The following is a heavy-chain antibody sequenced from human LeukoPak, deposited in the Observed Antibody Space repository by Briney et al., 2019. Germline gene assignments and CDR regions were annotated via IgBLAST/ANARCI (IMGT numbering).Heavy chain of an antibody. CDR2: IIPILGIA. D-gene: IGHD3-10*01. CDR3: ARDLPRNGADY. Sequence: SVKVSCKASRGTFSSYTISWVRQAPGQGLEWMGRIIPILGIANYAQKFQGRVTITADKSTSTAYMELSSLRSEDTAVYYCARDLPRNGADYWGQGTLVTVSS. J-gene: IGHJ4*02. V-gene: IGHV1-69*04. CDR1: RGTFSSYT.